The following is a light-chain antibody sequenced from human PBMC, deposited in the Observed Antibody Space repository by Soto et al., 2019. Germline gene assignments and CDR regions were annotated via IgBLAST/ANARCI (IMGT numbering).Light chain of an antibody. V-gene: IGLV2-8*01. CDR2: EVS. CDR1: SSDVGGYNY. J-gene: IGLJ2*01. Sequence: QSVLTQPPSASGSPGQSVTISCTGTSSDVGGYNYVSWYQQHPGKAPKLMIYEVSKRPSGVPDRFSGSKSGNTASLTVSGLQGEDEGDYYCSSYAGSNNLVFGGGTKLTVL. CDR3: SSYAGSNNLV.